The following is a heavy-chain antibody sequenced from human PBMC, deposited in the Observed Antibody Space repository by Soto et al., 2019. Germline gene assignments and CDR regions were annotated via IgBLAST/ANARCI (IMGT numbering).Heavy chain of an antibody. CDR3: FRENYFSYHGMDV. CDR2: IRSKANSYAT. CDR1: GFAFIAST. V-gene: IGHV3-73*02. J-gene: IGHJ6*02. Sequence: EVQLVESGGGLVQPGGSLKLSCAGSGFAFIASTIHWVRQASGKGLDWVGRIRSKANSYATAYAASVKGRFIISRDDSKTTAYLQMSSLKIEDTAVYYCFRENYFSYHGMDVWGQGTTVTVSS.